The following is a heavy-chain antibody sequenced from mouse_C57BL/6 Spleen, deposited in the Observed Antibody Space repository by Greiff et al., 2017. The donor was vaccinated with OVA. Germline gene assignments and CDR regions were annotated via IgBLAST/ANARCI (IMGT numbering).Heavy chain of an antibody. CDR3: AREINYNQDWYFDV. CDR1: GYTFTSYW. D-gene: IGHD1-3*01. Sequence: VKLQQSGAELVKPGASVKLSCKASGYTFTSYWMHWVKQRPGQGLEWIGMIHPNSGSTNYNEKFKSKATLTVDKSSSTAYMQLSSLTSEDSAVYYCAREINYNQDWYFDVWGTGTTVTVSS. J-gene: IGHJ1*03. V-gene: IGHV1-64*01. CDR2: IHPNSGST.